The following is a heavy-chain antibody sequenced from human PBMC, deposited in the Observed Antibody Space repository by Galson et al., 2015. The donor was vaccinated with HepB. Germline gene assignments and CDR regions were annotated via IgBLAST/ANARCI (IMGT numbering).Heavy chain of an antibody. V-gene: IGHV1-46*03. CDR3: ARDPPNLKAPAAAPFDY. D-gene: IGHD6-13*01. Sequence: SVKVSCKASGYTFTSYYMHWVRQAPGQGLEWMGIINPSGGSTSYAQKFQGRVTMTRDTSTSTVYMELSSLRSEDTAVYYCARDPPNLKAPAAAPFDYWGQGTLVTVSS. CDR2: INPSGGST. J-gene: IGHJ4*02. CDR1: GYTFTSYY.